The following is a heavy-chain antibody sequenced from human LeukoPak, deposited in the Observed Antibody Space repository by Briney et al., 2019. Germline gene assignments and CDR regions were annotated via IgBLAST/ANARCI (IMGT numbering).Heavy chain of an antibody. D-gene: IGHD1-26*01. J-gene: IGHJ4*02. Sequence: ASVKVSCKASGYTFTSYDINWVRQATGQGLEWMGWMNPNSGNTGYAQKFQGRVTMTRNTSISTAYTELSSLRSEDTAVYYCARNSGSYEELDYWGQGTLVTVSS. CDR3: ARNSGSYEELDY. V-gene: IGHV1-8*01. CDR1: GYTFTSYD. CDR2: MNPNSGNT.